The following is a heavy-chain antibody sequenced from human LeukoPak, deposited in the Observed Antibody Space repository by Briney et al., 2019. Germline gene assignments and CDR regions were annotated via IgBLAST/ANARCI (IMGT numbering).Heavy chain of an antibody. V-gene: IGHV3-23*01. CDR2: ISGSGGST. CDR1: GFTFSSYA. Sequence: PGGSLRLSCAASGFTFSSYAMSWVRQAPGKGLEWVSVISGSGGSTYYADSVKGRFTISRDNSKNTLYLQMNSLRAEDTAVYYCARDIVVVVAATHYYGMDVWGQGTTVTVSS. CDR3: ARDIVVVVAATHYYGMDV. D-gene: IGHD2-15*01. J-gene: IGHJ6*02.